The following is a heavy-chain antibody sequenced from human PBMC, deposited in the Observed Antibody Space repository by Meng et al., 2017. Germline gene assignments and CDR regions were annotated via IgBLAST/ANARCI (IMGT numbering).Heavy chain of an antibody. CDR2: INTYNGKT. CDR1: GYTLSSDG. CDR3: ATRGNPYLNC. Sequence: VKAGAEVKKPGASVNVSCEASGYTLSSDGFSWVRQAPGQGLEWLGWINTYNGKTDYAQKFQGRITMTTDTFTSTAYMELRNLRSDDTAVYYCATRGNPYLNCWGQGTLVTVSS. V-gene: IGHV1-18*01. J-gene: IGHJ4*02.